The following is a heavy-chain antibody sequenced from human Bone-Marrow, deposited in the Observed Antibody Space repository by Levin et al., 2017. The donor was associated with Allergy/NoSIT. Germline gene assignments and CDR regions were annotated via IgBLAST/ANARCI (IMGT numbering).Heavy chain of an antibody. D-gene: IGHD6-19*01. V-gene: IGHV2-5*02. Sequence: GVGWIRQPPGKALEWLALIYWDDDKRYSPSLKSRLTITKDTSKNQVALTVTNRDPVDTAAYYCAHWIAVAGEGWFDPWGQGTLVTVSS. CDR3: AHWIAVAGEGWFDP. CDR1: G. CDR2: IYWDDDK. J-gene: IGHJ5*02.